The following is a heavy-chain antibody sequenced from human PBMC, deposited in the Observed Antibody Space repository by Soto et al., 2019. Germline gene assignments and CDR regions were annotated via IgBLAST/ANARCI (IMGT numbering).Heavy chain of an antibody. D-gene: IGHD3-10*01. Sequence: SETLSLTCAVYGGSFSGYYWSWIRQPPGKGLEWIGEINHSGSTNYNPSLKSRVTISVDTSKNQFSLKLSSVTAADTAVYYCARASILWFGELLYSYYYGMDVWGQGTTVTVSS. J-gene: IGHJ6*02. CDR2: INHSGST. V-gene: IGHV4-34*01. CDR3: ARASILWFGELLYSYYYGMDV. CDR1: GGSFSGYY.